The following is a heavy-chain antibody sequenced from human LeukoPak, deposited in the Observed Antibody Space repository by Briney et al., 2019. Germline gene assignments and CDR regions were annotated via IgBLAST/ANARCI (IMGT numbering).Heavy chain of an antibody. V-gene: IGHV4-38-2*01. D-gene: IGHD1-1*01. CDR1: GYSISSGYY. CDR2: IYHSGST. Sequence: PSETLSLTCAVSGYSISSGYYWGWIRQPPGKGLEWIGSIYHSGSTFYNPSLKSRVTISVDPSKNQFSLKLSSVIVADTAVYYCARGSNWNSYDYWGQGTLATVSS. J-gene: IGHJ4*02. CDR3: ARGSNWNSYDY.